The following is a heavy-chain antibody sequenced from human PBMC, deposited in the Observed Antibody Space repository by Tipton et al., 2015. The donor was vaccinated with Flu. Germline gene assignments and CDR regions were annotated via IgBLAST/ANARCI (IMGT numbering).Heavy chain of an antibody. Sequence: TLSLTCAVSGDSISSAHYWGWIRQFPGKGLEWIGTVSRTGSTIYNPSLKSRVTISIDTSTNQFSLKMKSVTATDMAVYYCARRDYSNNVSDPKSWFDPWGQGTLVAVSS. CDR2: VSRTGST. CDR1: GDSISSAHY. D-gene: IGHD4-11*01. CDR3: ARRDYSNNVSDPKSWFDP. J-gene: IGHJ5*02. V-gene: IGHV4-38-2*01.